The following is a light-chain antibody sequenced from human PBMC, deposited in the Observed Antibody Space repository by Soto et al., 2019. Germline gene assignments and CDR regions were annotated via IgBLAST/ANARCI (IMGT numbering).Light chain of an antibody. V-gene: IGKV3-15*01. CDR3: QQYNNWPYT. J-gene: IGKJ2*01. CDR1: QSVSSN. CDR2: GAS. Sequence: EIVMTQSPANLSVSPGERATLSCRASQSVSSNLAWYQQKPGQAPRLLIDGASTRATGIPARFSGSGSGTEFTLTISSLQSEDFAVYYCQQYNNWPYTLGQGTKLEIK.